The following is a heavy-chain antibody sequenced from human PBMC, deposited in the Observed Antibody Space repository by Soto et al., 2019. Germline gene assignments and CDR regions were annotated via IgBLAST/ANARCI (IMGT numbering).Heavy chain of an antibody. J-gene: IGHJ4*02. Sequence: SETLSLTCAVSGDSMSSSDYYWGWIRQPPGKGLEWIGSIYYSGSTYYNPSLQSRVAISVDTSKNQFSLKLKSVTAADTAIYYCARRTVNIRTFYSGLKTHCFDYWGQGAPDTVSS. V-gene: IGHV4-39*01. CDR2: IYYSGST. CDR1: GDSMSSSDYY. CDR3: ARRTVNIRTFYSGLKTHCFDY. D-gene: IGHD6-19*01.